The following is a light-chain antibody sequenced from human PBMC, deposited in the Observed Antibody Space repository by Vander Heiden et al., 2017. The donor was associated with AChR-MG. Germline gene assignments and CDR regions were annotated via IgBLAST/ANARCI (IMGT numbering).Light chain of an antibody. CDR3: QQSYNNPPART. J-gene: IGKJ1*01. V-gene: IGKV1-39*01. CDR2: AAS. Sequence: DIQMTQSPSSLSASVGDRVTITCRASQSISSYLNWYQQKPGKAPKLLIYAASSLQSGVPSRFSGSGSGTDFTLTISSLQPEDFATYYCQQSYNNPPARTFGQGTKVEIK. CDR1: QSISSY.